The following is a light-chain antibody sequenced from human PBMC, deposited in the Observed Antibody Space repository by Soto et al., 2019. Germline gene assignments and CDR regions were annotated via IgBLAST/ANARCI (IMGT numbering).Light chain of an antibody. Sequence: DIQMTQSPSSLSAPAVDRVTITFRASRSISSYVNWYRQTPEKAPKLLIYAASSLQSVLPTRFSGGGSRTDFTLTISSLQPEDLVTYCCQQSYSTLITFGQGTRLEIK. CDR1: RSISSY. CDR3: QQSYSTLIT. J-gene: IGKJ5*01. V-gene: IGKV1-39*01. CDR2: AAS.